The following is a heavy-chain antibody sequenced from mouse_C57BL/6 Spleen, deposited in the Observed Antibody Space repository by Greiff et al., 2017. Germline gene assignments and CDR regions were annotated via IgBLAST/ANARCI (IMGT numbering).Heavy chain of an antibody. D-gene: IGHD5-1*01. Sequence: EVKLQESGAELVRPGASVKLSCTASGFNIKDDYMHWVKQRPEQGLEWIGWIDPENGDTEYASKFQGKATITADTSSNTAYLQLSSLTSEDTAVYYCTKGDSGTYYFDYWGQGTTLTVSS. CDR3: TKGDSGTYYFDY. V-gene: IGHV14-4*01. CDR1: GFNIKDDY. CDR2: IDPENGDT. J-gene: IGHJ2*01.